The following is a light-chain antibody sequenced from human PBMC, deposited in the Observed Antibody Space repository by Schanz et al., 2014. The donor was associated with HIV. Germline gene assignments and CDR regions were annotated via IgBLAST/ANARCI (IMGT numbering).Light chain of an antibody. CDR3: HQYGDSPGT. CDR1: QSVRNN. Sequence: EIVMTQSPATLSVSPGERATLSCRASQSVRNNLAWYQQKPGQAPRLLIYDVSTRVTAIPARFSGSESGTDFTLTISSLQSEDFAVYYCHQYGDSPGTFGQGTKVEIK. J-gene: IGKJ1*01. V-gene: IGKV3-15*01. CDR2: DVS.